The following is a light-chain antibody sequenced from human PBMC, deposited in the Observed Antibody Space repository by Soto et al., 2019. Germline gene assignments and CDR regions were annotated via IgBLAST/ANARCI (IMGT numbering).Light chain of an antibody. CDR3: SSFTTTSTLMV. Sequence: QSVLTQPASVSGSPGQSITISCTGTSSDVGAYNSVSWYQQHPGKAPKLMIYEVTNRPSGVSNRFSGFKSGNTASLTISGLQAEDEADYFCSSFTTTSTLMVFGGRTKLTVL. J-gene: IGLJ3*02. CDR2: EVT. CDR1: SSDVGAYNS. V-gene: IGLV2-14*01.